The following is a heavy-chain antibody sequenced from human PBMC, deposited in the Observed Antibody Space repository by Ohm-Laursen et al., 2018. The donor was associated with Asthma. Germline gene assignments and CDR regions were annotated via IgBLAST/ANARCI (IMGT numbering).Heavy chain of an antibody. CDR2: IYYSGLT. CDR1: GGSISSGGYY. J-gene: IGHJ4*02. Sequence: TLSLTWAVSGGSISSGGYYWSWIRQHPGKGLEWIGYIYYSGLTYSNPSLRSRVTLSVDTSTNQFSLNLTSMTAADTAVYYCARDGRLRGSFDYWGQGALVTVSS. D-gene: IGHD3-10*01. V-gene: IGHV4-31*11. CDR3: ARDGRLRGSFDY.